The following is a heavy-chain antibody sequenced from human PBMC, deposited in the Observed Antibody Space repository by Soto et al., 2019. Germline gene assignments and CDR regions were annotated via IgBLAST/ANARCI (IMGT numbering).Heavy chain of an antibody. V-gene: IGHV1-24*01. Sequence: ASVKASCKVSGYTLTELSLQWVRQAPGKGLEWMGGFDPEDGETIYAQKFQGRVTMTEDTSTDTAYMELSSLRSEDTAVYYCATYYYDSSGYPLPFDYWGQGTLVNV. CDR2: FDPEDGET. CDR1: GYTLTELS. J-gene: IGHJ4*02. CDR3: ATYYYDSSGYPLPFDY. D-gene: IGHD3-22*01.